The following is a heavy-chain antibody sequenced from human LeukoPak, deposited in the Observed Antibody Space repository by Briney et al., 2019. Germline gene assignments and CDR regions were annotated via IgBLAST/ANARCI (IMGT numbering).Heavy chain of an antibody. V-gene: IGHV3-33*08. D-gene: IGHD5-12*01. Sequence: GGSLRLSCAASGFTFSIYWVHWVRQAPGKGLEWVAIIWYDGSNKYYADSVKGRFTISRDNSKNTVYLQMNSLRAEDTAVYYCAREGSGYVYDYWGQGTLVTVSS. J-gene: IGHJ4*02. CDR1: GFTFSIYW. CDR2: IWYDGSNK. CDR3: AREGSGYVYDY.